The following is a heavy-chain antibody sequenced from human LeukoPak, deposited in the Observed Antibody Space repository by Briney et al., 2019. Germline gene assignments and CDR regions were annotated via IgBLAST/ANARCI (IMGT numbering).Heavy chain of an antibody. CDR1: GVSLSSYS. V-gene: IGHV3-48*01. Sequence: GGSLRLSCAASGVSLSSYSMNWVRQPPGKGLEWVSYICNSRSTIDYADSVKGRFTIPRDNAETSLYLQMHSLRAEDTAVYYCARTLRSQYYYDSSGYYPSFDYGGQGTLLTVSS. D-gene: IGHD3-22*01. CDR3: ARTLRSQYYYDSSGYYPSFDY. CDR2: ICNSRSTI. J-gene: IGHJ4*02.